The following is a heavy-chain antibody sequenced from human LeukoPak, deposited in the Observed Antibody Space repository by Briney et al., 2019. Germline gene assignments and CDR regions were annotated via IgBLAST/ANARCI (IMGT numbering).Heavy chain of an antibody. CDR1: GFTFSSYG. D-gene: IGHD3-22*01. V-gene: IGHV3-30*18. CDR2: ISYDGSNK. J-gene: IGHJ4*02. CDR3: AKDGAFGDSSGHHLDY. Sequence: GGSLRLSCAASGFTFSSYGMHWVRQAPGKGLEWVAVISYDGSNKYYAESVKGRFTISRDNSKNTLYLQMNSLRAEDTAVYYCAKDGAFGDSSGHHLDYWGQGTLVTVS.